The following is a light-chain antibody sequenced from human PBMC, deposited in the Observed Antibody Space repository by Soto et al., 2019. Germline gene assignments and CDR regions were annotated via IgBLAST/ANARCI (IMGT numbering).Light chain of an antibody. J-gene: IGKJ4*01. CDR3: QQRIIWPST. CDR2: DAS. CDR1: QSVSGY. Sequence: EIVLTQSPATLSLSPGERATLSCRASQSVSGYLAWYQQKPGQAPRLLMYDASNRASGIPARFSGSGSGTDFTLTISSLEPEDFTVYDCQQRIIWPSTFGGGTKVEIK. V-gene: IGKV3-11*01.